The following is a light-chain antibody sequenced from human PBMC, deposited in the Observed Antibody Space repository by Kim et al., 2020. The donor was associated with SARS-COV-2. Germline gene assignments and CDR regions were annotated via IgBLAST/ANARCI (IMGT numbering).Light chain of an antibody. Sequence: SSELTQDPAVSMALGQTVRITCQGDSLRTYYTTWFQQKPGQAPIVVFYGKNNRPSGIPDRFSGSSSGNTASLTITATQAGDEADYYCNSRDNNDNVLFGGGTQLTVL. J-gene: IGLJ2*01. V-gene: IGLV3-19*01. CDR3: NSRDNNDNVL. CDR2: GKN. CDR1: SLRTYY.